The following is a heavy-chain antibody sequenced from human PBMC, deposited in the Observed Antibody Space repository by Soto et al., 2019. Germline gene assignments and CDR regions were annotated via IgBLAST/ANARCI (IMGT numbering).Heavy chain of an antibody. CDR3: ARRGYGSRWPNVYMDV. CDR2: ISNNGAHT. D-gene: IGHD6-13*01. J-gene: IGHJ6*03. Sequence: EAQLVESGGGLVQPGGSLRLSCAASGFTFSNYAMHWVRQAPGKGLEYVSGISNNGAHTDYAKSVKGRFTIPRDNSENTLYLQMGSLRAEDMALYYCARRGYGSRWPNVYMDVWGKGTTVTVSS. CDR1: GFTFSNYA. V-gene: IGHV3-64*01.